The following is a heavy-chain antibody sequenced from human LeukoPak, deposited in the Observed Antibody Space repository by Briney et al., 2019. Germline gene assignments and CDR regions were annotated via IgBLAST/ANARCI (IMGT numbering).Heavy chain of an antibody. CDR3: AKDYGDYDFWSGYPKTSNFDY. CDR1: GGSISSSN. D-gene: IGHD3-3*01. Sequence: ETLSLTCAVSGGSISSSNWWSWVRQAPGKGLEWVSAISGSGGSTYYADSVKGRFTISRDNSKNTLYLQMNSLRAEDTAVYYCAKDYGDYDFWSGYPKTSNFDYWGQGTLVTVSS. V-gene: IGHV3-23*01. J-gene: IGHJ4*02. CDR2: ISGSGGST.